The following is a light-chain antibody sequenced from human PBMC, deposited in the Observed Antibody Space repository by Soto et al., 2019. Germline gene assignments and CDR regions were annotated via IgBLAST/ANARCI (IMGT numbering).Light chain of an antibody. CDR3: QSYESSLSGWV. CDR1: TSNIGAIYD. CDR2: GNS. V-gene: IGLV1-40*01. J-gene: IGLJ3*02. Sequence: QSVLTQPPSVSGAPGQRVTISCTGSTSNIGAIYDVHWYQQLPGTAPKLLIYGNSNRPSGVPDRFSGSKSGTSDSLAITGLRAEDEADYACQSYESSLSGWVFGGGTQLTVL.